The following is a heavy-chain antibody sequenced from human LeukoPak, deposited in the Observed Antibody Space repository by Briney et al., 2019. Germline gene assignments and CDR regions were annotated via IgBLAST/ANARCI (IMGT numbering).Heavy chain of an antibody. D-gene: IGHD3-10*01. CDR1: GRTFSSYA. CDR3: ARGRLWFGELLGSDY. CDR2: IIANLGIA. Sequence: GASVNVSCKASGRTFSSYAISWVRQARGRGLEWMGRIIANLGIANHAQKFQGRVTITADESTSTAYMELSSLRSEDTAVYYCARGRLWFGELLGSDYWGQGTLVTVSS. V-gene: IGHV1-69*04. J-gene: IGHJ4*02.